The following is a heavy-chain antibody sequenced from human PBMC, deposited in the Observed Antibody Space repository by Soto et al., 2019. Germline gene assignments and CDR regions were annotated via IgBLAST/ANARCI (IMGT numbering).Heavy chain of an antibody. V-gene: IGHV3-30*18. CDR1: GFTFSVFG. Sequence: LRLSCAASGFTFSVFGMHWVRQAPGKGPEWVAVISHEGNSKHYADSVKGRFSISRDNARNTVSLAMDSLRPEDTGLYYCAKTITLSPSDDSRGRGALIDHWGQGTLVTVSS. CDR3: AKTITLSPSDDSRGRGALIDH. CDR2: ISHEGNSK. D-gene: IGHD6-19*01. J-gene: IGHJ4*02.